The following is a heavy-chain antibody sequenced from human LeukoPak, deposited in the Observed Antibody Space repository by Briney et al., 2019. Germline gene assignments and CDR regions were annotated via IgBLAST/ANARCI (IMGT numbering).Heavy chain of an antibody. CDR2: INAGNGNT. D-gene: IGHD3-10*01. J-gene: IGHJ4*02. Sequence: ASVKVSCKASGYTFTSYAMYWVRQARGQRLEWMGWINAGNGNTKYSQKFQGRVTMTRNTSISTAYMELSSLRSEDTAVYYCAREVLLWFGELTNPLDYWGQGTLVTVSS. CDR3: AREVLLWFGELTNPLDY. V-gene: IGHV1-3*01. CDR1: GYTFTSYA.